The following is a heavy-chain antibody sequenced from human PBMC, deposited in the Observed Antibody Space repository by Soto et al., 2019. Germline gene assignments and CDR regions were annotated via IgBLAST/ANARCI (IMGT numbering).Heavy chain of an antibody. CDR2: IYYSGST. J-gene: IGHJ6*02. CDR3: AGVPVDDYGDHYYYYAIDG. CDR1: GGSISGYY. Sequence: QVQLQESGPGLVKPSETLSLTCTVSGGSISGYYWTWIRQPPGKGLEWIGNIYYSGSTTYIPSLKGRVTISVDTSKNQLSLKLSSLNAADTAVYYCAGVPVDDYGDHYYYYAIDGWGQGATVTVSS. D-gene: IGHD4-17*01. V-gene: IGHV4-59*01.